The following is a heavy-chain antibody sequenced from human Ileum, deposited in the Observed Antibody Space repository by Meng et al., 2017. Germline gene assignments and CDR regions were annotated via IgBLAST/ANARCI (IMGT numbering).Heavy chain of an antibody. Sequence: GESLKISCSASGFTFSSCAMAWVRQAPGKGLEWVSGISGGSTHTYYADSVKGRFTISRDNSKNTLYLQMIGLGVEDTAVYYCAKTADYSPTWYTHWGHGTSVTVSS. V-gene: IGHV3-23*01. CDR2: ISGGSTHT. CDR3: AKTADYSPTWYTH. J-gene: IGHJ4*01. D-gene: IGHD6-13*01. CDR1: GFTFSSCA.